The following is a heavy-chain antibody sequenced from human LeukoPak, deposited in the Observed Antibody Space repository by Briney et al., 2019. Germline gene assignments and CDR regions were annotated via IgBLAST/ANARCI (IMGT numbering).Heavy chain of an antibody. Sequence: ASVKVSCKASGYTFTSYGISWVRQAPGLGLEWMGWISAYNGNTNYAQKLQGRVTMTTDTSTSTAYMELRSLRSDDTAVYYCARESPTAVASDYWGQGTLVTVSS. D-gene: IGHD6-19*01. CDR3: ARESPTAVASDY. V-gene: IGHV1-18*01. J-gene: IGHJ4*02. CDR1: GYTFTSYG. CDR2: ISAYNGNT.